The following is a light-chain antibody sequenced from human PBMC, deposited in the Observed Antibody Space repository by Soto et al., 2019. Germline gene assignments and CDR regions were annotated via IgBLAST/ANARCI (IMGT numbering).Light chain of an antibody. CDR3: QQYGGSPRT. J-gene: IGKJ5*01. CDR2: GAS. CDR1: QSVSSN. V-gene: IGKV3-20*01. Sequence: IVLTQSPGTLSLSPGERATLSCRASQSVSSNLAWYQQKPGQAPRLLIYGASTRATGIPATFSGSGSGTEFTLTITRLEPEDFAVYFCQQYGGSPRTFGQGTRLEIK.